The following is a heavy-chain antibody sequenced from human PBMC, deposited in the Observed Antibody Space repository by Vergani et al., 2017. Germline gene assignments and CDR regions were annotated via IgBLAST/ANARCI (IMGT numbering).Heavy chain of an antibody. V-gene: IGHV1-2*02. CDR1: GYTFTGYY. Sequence: QVQLVQSGAEVKKPGASVKVSCKASGYTFTGYYMHWVRQAPGQGLDWMGWINPNSGGTNYAQKFQGRVTMTRDTSISTAYMELSRLRSDDTAVYYCARGPRYYDFWSGYFDYWGQGTLVTVSS. CDR2: INPNSGGT. J-gene: IGHJ4*02. D-gene: IGHD3-3*01. CDR3: ARGPRYYDFWSGYFDY.